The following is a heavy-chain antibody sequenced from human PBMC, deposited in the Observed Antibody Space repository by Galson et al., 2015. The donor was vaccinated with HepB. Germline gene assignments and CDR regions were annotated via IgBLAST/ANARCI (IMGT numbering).Heavy chain of an antibody. D-gene: IGHD3-22*01. J-gene: IGHJ4*02. CDR1: GFTFSRYA. CDR3: AKYDSSDYYYSVFDC. CDR2: ISSGGST. V-gene: IGHV3-23*01. Sequence: SLRLSCAASGFTFSRYAMSWVRQAPGKGLEWVSPISSGGSTYYADSVKGRFTISRDNSKNTLYLQMNSLRAGDTAVYYCAKYDSSDYYYSVFDCWGQGTLVTVSS.